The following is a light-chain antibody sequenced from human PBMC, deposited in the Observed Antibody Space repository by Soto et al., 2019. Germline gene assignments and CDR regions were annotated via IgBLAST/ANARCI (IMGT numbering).Light chain of an antibody. CDR2: EVT. CDR1: SSDVGFYNY. Sequence: QSALTQPPSASGSPGQSVTISCTGTSSDVGFYNYVSWYQHHPGKAPKLMIFEVTERPSGVPDRFSGSKSGNTASLTVSGLQAEDEGDYYCTSYGGNNNVLFGGGTKLTVL. J-gene: IGLJ2*01. V-gene: IGLV2-8*01. CDR3: TSYGGNNNVL.